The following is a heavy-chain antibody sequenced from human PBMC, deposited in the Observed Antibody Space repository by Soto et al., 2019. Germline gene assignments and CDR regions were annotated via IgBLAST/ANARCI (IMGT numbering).Heavy chain of an antibody. D-gene: IGHD5-12*01. J-gene: IGHJ4*02. CDR1: GFTFSDYY. CDR3: ARYSEVATIPQLAFDY. V-gene: IGHV3-11*01. Sequence: GGSLRLSCAASGFTFSDYYMSWIRQAPGKGLEWVSYISSSGSTIYYADSVKGRFTISRDNAKNSLYLQMNSLRAEDTAVYYCARYSEVATIPQLAFDYWGQGTLVTVSS. CDR2: ISSSGSTI.